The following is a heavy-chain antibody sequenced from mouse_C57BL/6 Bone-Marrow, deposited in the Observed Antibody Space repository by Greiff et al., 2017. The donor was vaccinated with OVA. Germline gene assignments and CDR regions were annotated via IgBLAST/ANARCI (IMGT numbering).Heavy chain of an antibody. V-gene: IGHV1-66*01. J-gene: IGHJ2*01. CDR1: GYSFTSYY. CDR2: IYPGSGNT. CDR3: AREWDYGSSPSFDY. D-gene: IGHD1-1*01. Sequence: VQLQQSGPELVKPGASVKISCKASGYSFTSYYIHWVKQRPGQGLEWIGWIYPGSGNTKYNEKFKGKATLTADTSSSTAYMQLSSLTSEDSAVDYCAREWDYGSSPSFDYWGQGTTLTVSS.